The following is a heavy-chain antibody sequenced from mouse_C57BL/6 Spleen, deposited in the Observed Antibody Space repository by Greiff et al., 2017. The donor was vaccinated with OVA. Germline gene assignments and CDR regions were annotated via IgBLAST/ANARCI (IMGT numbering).Heavy chain of an antibody. CDR1: GYTFTDYY. V-gene: IGHV1-26*01. CDR2: INPNNGGT. J-gene: IGHJ4*01. Sequence: VQLQQSGPELVKPGASVKISCKASGYTFTDYYMNWVKQSHGKSLEWIGDINPNNGGTSYNQKFKGKATLTVDKSSSTAYMELRSLTSEDSAVYYCAREGAYYGNSDAMDYWGQGTSVTVSS. CDR3: AREGAYYGNSDAMDY. D-gene: IGHD2-10*01.